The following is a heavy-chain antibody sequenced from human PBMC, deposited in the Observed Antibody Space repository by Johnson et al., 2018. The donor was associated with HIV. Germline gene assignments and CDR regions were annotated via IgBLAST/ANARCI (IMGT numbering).Heavy chain of an antibody. D-gene: IGHD3-22*01. CDR1: GFTFSSYG. Sequence: QVQLVESGGGVVQPGRSLRLSCAASGFTFSSYGMHWVRQAPGKGLEWVAVIWYDGTNKYYADSVKGRFTISRDNSKNTLFLQMNSLRPEDTAVYFCARIRVAVITEVGAFDMWGQGTMVTVSS. CDR3: ARIRVAVITEVGAFDM. CDR2: IWYDGTNK. V-gene: IGHV3-30*19. J-gene: IGHJ3*02.